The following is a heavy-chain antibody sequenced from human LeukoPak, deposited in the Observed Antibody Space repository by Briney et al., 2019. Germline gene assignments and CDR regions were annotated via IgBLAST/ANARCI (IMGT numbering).Heavy chain of an antibody. Sequence: ASVKSSCKTSGYTFIDSVVTWVRQAPGQGLEGMGWITPYNGNTNYAQKFQGRVTMTTDTSTTTAYMELRSLTSDDTAVYYCARGRGMYSGTSLDYWGQGTLVTVSS. CDR3: ARGRGMYSGTSLDY. J-gene: IGHJ4*02. CDR2: ITPYNGNT. D-gene: IGHD1-26*01. CDR1: GYTFIDSV. V-gene: IGHV1-18*01.